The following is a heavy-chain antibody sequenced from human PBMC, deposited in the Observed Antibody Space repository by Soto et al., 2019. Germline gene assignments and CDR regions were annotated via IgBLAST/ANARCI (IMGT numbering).Heavy chain of an antibody. CDR1: GGSISTYY. Sequence: QVQLQESGPGLVKPSETLSLTCTVSGGSISTYYWNWIRQPPGKGLEWNGYIYYGGSANYNPSLKSRVTISVDTSKKQFSLKLSSVTAADTAVYYCARGGHCTNGVCSALDYWGQGTLVTVSS. V-gene: IGHV4-59*08. CDR2: IYYGGSA. D-gene: IGHD2-8*01. J-gene: IGHJ4*02. CDR3: ARGGHCTNGVCSALDY.